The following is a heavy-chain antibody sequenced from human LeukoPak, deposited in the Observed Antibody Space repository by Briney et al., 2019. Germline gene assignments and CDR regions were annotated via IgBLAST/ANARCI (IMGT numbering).Heavy chain of an antibody. V-gene: IGHV1-2*02. CDR2: INPNSGGT. CDR3: ARGRIAVARNPFDY. D-gene: IGHD6-19*01. J-gene: IGHJ4*02. Sequence: ASVKVSCKASGYTFTGYYMRWVRQAPGQGLEWMGWINPNSGGTNYAQKFQGRVTMTRDTSISTAYMELSRLRSDDTAVYYCARGRIAVARNPFDYWGQGTLVTVSS. CDR1: GYTFTGYY.